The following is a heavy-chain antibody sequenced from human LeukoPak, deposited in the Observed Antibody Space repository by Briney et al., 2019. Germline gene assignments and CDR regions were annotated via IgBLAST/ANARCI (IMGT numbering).Heavy chain of an antibody. V-gene: IGHV4-4*02. J-gene: IGHJ5*02. CDR1: GGSISSSNW. CDR2: IYHSGGT. CDR3: ARGPLRSGYYRPNWFDP. D-gene: IGHD3-3*01. Sequence: PSGTLSLTCAVSGGSISSSNWWSWVRQPPGKGLEWIGEIYHSGGTNYNPSLKSRVTISVDKSKNQFSLKLSSVTAADTAVYYCARGPLRSGYYRPNWFDPWGQGTLVTVSS.